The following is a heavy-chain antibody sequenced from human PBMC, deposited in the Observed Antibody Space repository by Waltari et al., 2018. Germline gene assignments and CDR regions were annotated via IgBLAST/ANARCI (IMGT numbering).Heavy chain of an antibody. CDR1: GDSITSHSFY. CDR2: FHSSDYI. J-gene: IGHJ5*01. D-gene: IGHD7-27*01. V-gene: IGHV4-61*02. Sequence: QVQLQESGPGLVKPSQTLSLTSPVPGDSITSHSFYWNWVRQPTGKGLESIGRFHSSDYINYNPSLKSRVTISRDTSKKQFFLKLTSVTAADTAFYYCVREVTKVELGRRLPHFFDSWGQGTLVTVSS. CDR3: VREVTKVELGRRLPHFFDS.